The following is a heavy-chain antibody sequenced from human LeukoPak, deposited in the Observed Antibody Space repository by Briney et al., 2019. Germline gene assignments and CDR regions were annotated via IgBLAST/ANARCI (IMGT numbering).Heavy chain of an antibody. CDR3: ARVSGYCSSWGDYYYGMDV. J-gene: IGHJ6*02. Sequence: PGGSLRLSCAASGFTFSDYYMSWIRQAPGKGLEWVSYISSSGSTIYYADSVKGRFTISRDNAKNSLYLQMNSLRAEDTAVYYCARVSGYCSSWGDYYYGMDVWGQGTTGTVSS. CDR1: GFTFSDYY. D-gene: IGHD6-13*01. CDR2: ISSSGSTI. V-gene: IGHV3-11*01.